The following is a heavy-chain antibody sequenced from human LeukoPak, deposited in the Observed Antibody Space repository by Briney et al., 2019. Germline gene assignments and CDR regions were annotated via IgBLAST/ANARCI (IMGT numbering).Heavy chain of an antibody. V-gene: IGHV4-59*08. CDR1: GGSISSYY. CDR3: ARHMLMDV. Sequence: SETLSLTCTVSGGSISSYYWSWIRQPPGKGLEWIGYIHYSGSTNYNPSLKSRVAISVDTSKNQFSLKVSSVTAADTAVYYCARHMLMDVWGQGTTVTVSS. D-gene: IGHD2-8*01. CDR2: IHYSGST. J-gene: IGHJ6*02.